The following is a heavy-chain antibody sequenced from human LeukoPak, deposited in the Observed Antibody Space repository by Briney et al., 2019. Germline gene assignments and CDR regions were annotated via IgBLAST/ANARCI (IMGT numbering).Heavy chain of an antibody. CDR3: AKDLRSGWESDIDY. CDR2: ISYDGSNK. Sequence: GRSLRLSCAASGFTFSSYGMHWVRQAPGKGLEWVAVISYDGSNKYYADSVKGRFTISRDNSKNTLYLQMNSLRAEDPAVYYCAKDLRSGWESDIDYWGQGTLVTVSS. CDR1: GFTFSSYG. D-gene: IGHD6-19*01. V-gene: IGHV3-30*18. J-gene: IGHJ4*02.